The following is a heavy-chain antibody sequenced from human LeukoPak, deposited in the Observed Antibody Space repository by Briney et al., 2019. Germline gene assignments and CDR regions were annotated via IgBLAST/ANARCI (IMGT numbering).Heavy chain of an antibody. CDR3: AKAYAFVGANYFDY. Sequence: GGSLRLSCAASGFTFSTYAMSWVRQAPGKGLEWVSAIGDTTYYADSVKGRFTISRDNSKDTLYLQMNNLRAEDAAIYYCAKAYAFVGANYFDYWGQGTLVTVSS. CDR1: GFTFSTYA. V-gene: IGHV3-23*01. D-gene: IGHD1-26*01. CDR2: IGDTT. J-gene: IGHJ4*02.